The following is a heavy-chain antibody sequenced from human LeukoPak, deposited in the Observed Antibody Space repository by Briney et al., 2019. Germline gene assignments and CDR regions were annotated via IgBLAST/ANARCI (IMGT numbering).Heavy chain of an antibody. CDR3: ARHVAYCSGGTCYSTWYFDL. D-gene: IGHD2-15*01. CDR2: IYYSGST. Sequence: SETLSLTCTVSGGSISRNSYYWGWIRQPPGKGLEWIGSIYYSGSTYYNPSLKSRVTISVDTSEKQFSLNLSSVTAADTAVYFCARHVAYCSGGTCYSTWYFDLWGRGTLVTVSS. V-gene: IGHV4-39*01. J-gene: IGHJ2*01. CDR1: GGSISRNSYY.